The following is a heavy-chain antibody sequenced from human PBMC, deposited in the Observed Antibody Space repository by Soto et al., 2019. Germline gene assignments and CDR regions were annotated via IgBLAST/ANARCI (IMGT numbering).Heavy chain of an antibody. CDR1: GFTISGKKY. J-gene: IGHJ3*01. D-gene: IGHD1-1*01. CDR2: LYDVDGS. V-gene: IGHV3-53*01. CDR3: ATWHEREHAYDV. Sequence: DEQLVESGGGLIQPGESLRLSCVAFGFTISGKKYVAWVRQAPGKGLEWVSALYDVDGSFYADSVKGRFTTSSDSSKTTVYLQMNDLRPDDTAVYHCATWHEREHAYDVWGQGTTVTVSS.